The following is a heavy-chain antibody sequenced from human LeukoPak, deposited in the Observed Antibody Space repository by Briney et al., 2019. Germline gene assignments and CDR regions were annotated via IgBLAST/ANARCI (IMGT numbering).Heavy chain of an antibody. V-gene: IGHV3-48*01. Sequence: AGRSLRLSCAASGFNFIDYSMKWVRQPPGKGLEWISYIGVSSGNTKYADSVKCRFTISRDKTRNSLYLQMKSLRVEDTAVYYCARDHRYAFDNWGHGTLVTVSS. CDR3: ARDHRYAFDN. CDR1: GFNFIDYS. J-gene: IGHJ4*01. D-gene: IGHD5-12*01. CDR2: IGVSSGNT.